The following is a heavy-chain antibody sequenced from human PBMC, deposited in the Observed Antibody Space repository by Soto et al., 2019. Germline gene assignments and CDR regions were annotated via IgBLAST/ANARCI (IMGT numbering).Heavy chain of an antibody. CDR1: GFTFSSYG. D-gene: IGHD3-9*01. V-gene: IGHV3-30*18. Sequence: QVQLVESGGGVVQPGRSLRLSCAASGFTFSSYGMHWVRQAPGKGLEWVAVISYDGSNKYYADSVKGRFTISRDNSKNTLYLQINSLRAEDTAVYYCAKETPLRYFDWLFRGDAFDIWGQGTMVTVSS. J-gene: IGHJ3*02. CDR3: AKETPLRYFDWLFRGDAFDI. CDR2: ISYDGSNK.